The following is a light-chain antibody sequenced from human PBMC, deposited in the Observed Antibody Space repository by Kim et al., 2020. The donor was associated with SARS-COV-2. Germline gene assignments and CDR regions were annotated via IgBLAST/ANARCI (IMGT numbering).Light chain of an antibody. Sequence: ASVGDRVTITCRASQSISSWLAWYQQKPWKAPKLLIYDASSLESGVPSRFSGSGSGTEFTLTISSLQPDDFATYYCQQYNSYPWTFGQGTKVDIK. CDR3: QQYNSYPWT. CDR1: QSISSW. CDR2: DAS. J-gene: IGKJ1*01. V-gene: IGKV1-5*01.